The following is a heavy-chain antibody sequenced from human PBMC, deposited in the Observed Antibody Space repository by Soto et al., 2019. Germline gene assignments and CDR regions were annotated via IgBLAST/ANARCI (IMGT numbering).Heavy chain of an antibody. D-gene: IGHD3-22*01. V-gene: IGHV3-23*04. Sequence: EVQLVESGGGLVKPGGSLRLSCAASGFTFSTYAMTWVRQAPGKGLEWVSAISSSGGSTYYADSVKGRFTISRDNSKNTLYLQLNSLRAEDTAVFYCAKDPYDSSGYYHDSWGQGTLVTVSS. CDR3: AKDPYDSSGYYHDS. CDR1: GFTFSTYA. CDR2: ISSSGGST. J-gene: IGHJ4*02.